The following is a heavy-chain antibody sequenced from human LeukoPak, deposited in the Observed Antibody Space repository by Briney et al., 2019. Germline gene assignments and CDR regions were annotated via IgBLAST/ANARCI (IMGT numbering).Heavy chain of an antibody. Sequence: GGSLRLSCAASGFTFSSYSMNWVRQAPGKGLEWVSYISSSSSTIYYADSVKGRFTISRDNAKNSLYLQMNSLRAEDTAVYYCARDLRYSSSWFDPWGQGTLVTVSS. CDR2: ISSSSSTI. D-gene: IGHD6-13*01. CDR1: GFTFSSYS. J-gene: IGHJ5*02. CDR3: ARDLRYSSSWFDP. V-gene: IGHV3-48*01.